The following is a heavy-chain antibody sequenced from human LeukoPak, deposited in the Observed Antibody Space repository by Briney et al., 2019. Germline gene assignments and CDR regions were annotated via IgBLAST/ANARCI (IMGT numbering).Heavy chain of an antibody. Sequence: SVKVSCKVSGDTFNSYAVAWVRQAPGQGLEWMGLIIPGLGKTHHGQRVQCRVNINWDKDKTTAYMELPSLRSEDTAVYYCAREYYCSGSYYYVYYFDFLGQGTLDNVSS. V-gene: IGHV1-69*06. J-gene: IGHJ4*02. CDR3: AREYYCSGSYYYVYYFDF. CDR1: GDTFNSYA. CDR2: IIPGLGKT. D-gene: IGHD3-10*01.